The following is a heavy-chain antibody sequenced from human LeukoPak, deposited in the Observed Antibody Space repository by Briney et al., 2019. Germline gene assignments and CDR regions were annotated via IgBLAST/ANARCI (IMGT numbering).Heavy chain of an antibody. CDR3: ARDQRDYGAKYYYYYGMDV. D-gene: IGHD4-17*01. Sequence: GRSLRLSCAASGFTFSSYAMHWVRQAPGKGLEWVAVISYDGSNKYYADSVKGRFTISRDNSKNTLYLQMNSLRAEDTAVYYCARDQRDYGAKYYYYYGMDVWGQGTTVTVSS. J-gene: IGHJ6*02. CDR1: GFTFSSYA. CDR2: ISYDGSNK. V-gene: IGHV3-30-3*01.